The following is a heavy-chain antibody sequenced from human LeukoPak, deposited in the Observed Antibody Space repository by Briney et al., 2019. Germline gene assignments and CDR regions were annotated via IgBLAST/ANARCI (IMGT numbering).Heavy chain of an antibody. CDR1: GFTFTNYA. J-gene: IGHJ3*02. CDR3: ARDPNGDYVGAFEM. CDR2: IRSGGDGT. Sequence: HPGGSLRLSCAASGFTFTNYAMIWVRQAPGRGLEWVSDIRSGGDGTLYADSVKGRFTIPRDNPKHTLFWQMNDMRAEDTVVYYGARDPNGDYVGAFEMWGPGTKVTVS. D-gene: IGHD4-17*01. V-gene: IGHV3-23*01.